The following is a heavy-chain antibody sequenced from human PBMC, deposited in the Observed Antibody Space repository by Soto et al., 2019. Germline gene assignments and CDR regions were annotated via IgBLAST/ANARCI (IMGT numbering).Heavy chain of an antibody. D-gene: IGHD5-12*01. CDR1: GFTFATYT. J-gene: IGHJ4*02. CDR2: IYGSGDST. CDR3: AKDARPDGYWDFGY. V-gene: IGHV3-23*01. Sequence: QLLESGGGLVQPGGSLRLSCAASGFTFATYTMNWVRQAPGKGLEWVSGIYGSGDSTFYADSVKGRFTISRDNSKNTLYLQMNSLRAEDTAVYYCAKDARPDGYWDFGYWGQGTLVTVSS.